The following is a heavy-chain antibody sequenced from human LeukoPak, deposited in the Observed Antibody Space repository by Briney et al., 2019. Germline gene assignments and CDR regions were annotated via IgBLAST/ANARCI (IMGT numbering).Heavy chain of an antibody. CDR1: GFTFSSYW. CDR3: AREEWSKSPGGYYFDY. D-gene: IGHD3-3*01. Sequence: GGSLRLSCAASGFTFSSYWMHWVRQAPGKGLVWVSRINSDGSSTSYADSVKGRFTISRDNAKNSLYLQMNSLRAEDTAVYYCAREEWSKSPGGYYFDYWGQGTLVTVSS. J-gene: IGHJ4*02. V-gene: IGHV3-74*01. CDR2: INSDGSST.